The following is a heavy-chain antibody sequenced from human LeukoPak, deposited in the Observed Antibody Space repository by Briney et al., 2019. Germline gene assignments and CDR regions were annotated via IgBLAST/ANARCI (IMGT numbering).Heavy chain of an antibody. J-gene: IGHJ6*02. CDR2: IDPSDSYT. CDR1: GYSFTSYW. V-gene: IGHV5-10-1*01. CDR3: ARLEVVVVPAAMEGYYYYYGMDV. Sequence: ESLKISCKGSGYSFTSYWISWVRQMPGKGLEWMGRIDPSDSYTNYSPSFQGHVTISADKSISTAYLQWSSLKASDTAMYYCARLEVVVVPAAMEGYYYYYGMDVWGQGTTVTVSS. D-gene: IGHD2-2*01.